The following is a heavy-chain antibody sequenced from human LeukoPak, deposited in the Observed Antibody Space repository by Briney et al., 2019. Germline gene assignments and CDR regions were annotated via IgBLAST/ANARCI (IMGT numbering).Heavy chain of an antibody. V-gene: IGHV4-39*01. CDR1: GGSISRSSYY. Sequence: SETLSLTCTVSGGSISRSSYYWAWVRQPPGKGLEWIGSLYYTGSTNYSPSLKSRVTISGDASKNQFSLKLNSVTAADTAVYYCARAIYDSSGFYQDYAFDIWGQGTMVTVSS. J-gene: IGHJ3*02. D-gene: IGHD3-22*01. CDR2: LYYTGST. CDR3: ARAIYDSSGFYQDYAFDI.